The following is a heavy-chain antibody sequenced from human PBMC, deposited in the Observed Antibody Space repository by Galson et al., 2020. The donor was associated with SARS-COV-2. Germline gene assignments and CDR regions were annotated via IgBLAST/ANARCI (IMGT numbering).Heavy chain of an antibody. CDR1: GFSLSTSGMC. Sequence: SGPTLVKPTQTLTLTCTFSGFSLSTSGMCVSWIRQPPGKALEWLALIDWDDDKYYSTSLKTRLTISKDTSKNQVVLTMTNMDPVDTATYYCARTREAGECSGGSCDATWGGFDYWGQGTLVTGSS. V-gene: IGHV2-70*01. CDR3: ARTREAGECSGGSCDATWGGFDY. J-gene: IGHJ4*02. D-gene: IGHD2-15*01. CDR2: IDWDDDK.